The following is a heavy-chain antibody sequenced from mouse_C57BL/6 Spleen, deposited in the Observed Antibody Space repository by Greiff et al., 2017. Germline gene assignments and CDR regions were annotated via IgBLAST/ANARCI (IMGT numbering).Heavy chain of an antibody. CDR2: ISSGSSTI. CDR3: SRRANWDVSFDY. D-gene: IGHD4-1*01. V-gene: IGHV5-17*01. J-gene: IGHJ2*01. CDR1: GFTFSDYG. Sequence: DVQLVQSGGGLVKPGGSLKLSCAASGFTFSDYGMRWVRQAPEKGLEWVAYISSGSSTIYYADTVKGRFTISRDNANNTLFLQMTSLRSEDTAVYYCSRRANWDVSFDYWGQGTTLTVSS.